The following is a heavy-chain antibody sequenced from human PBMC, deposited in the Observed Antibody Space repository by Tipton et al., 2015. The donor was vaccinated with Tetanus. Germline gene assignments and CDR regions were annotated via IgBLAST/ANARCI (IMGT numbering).Heavy chain of an antibody. V-gene: IGHV4-59*01. J-gene: IGHJ4*02. CDR1: GGSITNYF. Sequence: LRLSCNVSGGSITNYFWSWIRQAPGKGLEWIGYIYSSGSTNYNPSLKSRVTMSVDTARNQISLKLTSVSAADTAVYYCARAAIQLFDQWGQGIPVIVSS. D-gene: IGHD5-18*01. CDR2: IYSSGST. CDR3: ARAAIQLFDQ.